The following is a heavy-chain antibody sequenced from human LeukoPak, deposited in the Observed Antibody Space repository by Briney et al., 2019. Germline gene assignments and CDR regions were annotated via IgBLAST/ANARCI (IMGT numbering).Heavy chain of an antibody. CDR2: ISSSSSYI. Sequence: PGGSLRLSCAASRFTFSSYKVNWVRQAPGKGLEWVSSISSSSSYIYYADSVKGRFTIFRDNARNSLYLQMNSLRAEDTAVYYCARESGSGEFDYWGQGTLVTVSS. CDR1: RFTFSSYK. CDR3: ARESGSGEFDY. D-gene: IGHD2-15*01. J-gene: IGHJ4*02. V-gene: IGHV3-21*01.